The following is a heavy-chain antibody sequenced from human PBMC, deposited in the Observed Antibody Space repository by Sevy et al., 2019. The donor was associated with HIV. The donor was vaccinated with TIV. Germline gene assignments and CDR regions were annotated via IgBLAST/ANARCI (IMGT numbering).Heavy chain of an antibody. D-gene: IGHD3-3*01. CDR3: AKSRQSSTIFGVVTNPNWFDP. Sequence: SETLSLTCTVSGGSISSYYGSWIRQPPGKGLEWIGYIYYSGSTNYNPSLKSRVTISVDTSKNQFSLKLSSVTAADTAVYYCAKSRQSSTIFGVVTNPNWFDPWGQGTLVTVSS. CDR2: IYYSGST. J-gene: IGHJ5*02. V-gene: IGHV4-59*01. CDR1: GGSISSYY.